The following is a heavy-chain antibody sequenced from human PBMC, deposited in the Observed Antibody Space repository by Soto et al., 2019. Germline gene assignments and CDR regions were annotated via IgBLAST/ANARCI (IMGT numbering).Heavy chain of an antibody. D-gene: IGHD7-27*01. V-gene: IGHV6-1*01. Sequence: PTLSLPCAISGDSVTSNSAAWNWIRQSPARGLEWLGRTYYRSKWYNDYAVSVKSRITINPDTSKNQFSLQLNSVTPEDTAVDYCARDKKAGDRNWFDPWGQGTLVSVSS. CDR2: TYYRSKWYN. CDR3: ARDKKAGDRNWFDP. CDR1: GDSVTSNSAA. J-gene: IGHJ5*02.